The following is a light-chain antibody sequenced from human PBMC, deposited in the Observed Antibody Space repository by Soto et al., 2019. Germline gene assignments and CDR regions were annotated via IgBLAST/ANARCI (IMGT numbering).Light chain of an antibody. CDR1: QTLNRN. CDR2: SAS. CDR3: QQRSNWPPIT. Sequence: EIVMTQSPATLSVSPGERATLSGSASQTLNRNLAWYQQKPGQAPRLLIYSASTRATGVPDRFSGSGSETDFTLTISSLEPEDFAVYYCQQRSNWPPITFGQGTRLEIK. V-gene: IGKV3-15*01. J-gene: IGKJ5*01.